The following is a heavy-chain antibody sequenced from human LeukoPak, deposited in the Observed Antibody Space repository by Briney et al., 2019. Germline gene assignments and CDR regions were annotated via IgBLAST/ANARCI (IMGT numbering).Heavy chain of an antibody. D-gene: IGHD3-22*01. CDR1: GGSFSGYY. CDR2: INHSGST. CDR3: ARSRYYYDTSGLDY. V-gene: IGHV4-34*01. J-gene: IGHJ4*02. Sequence: SETLSLTCAVYGGSFSGYYWSWIRQPPGKGLEWIGEINHSGSTNYNPSLKSRVTISVDTSKNQFSLKLSSVTAADTAVYYCARSRYYYDTSGLDYWGQGILVTVSS.